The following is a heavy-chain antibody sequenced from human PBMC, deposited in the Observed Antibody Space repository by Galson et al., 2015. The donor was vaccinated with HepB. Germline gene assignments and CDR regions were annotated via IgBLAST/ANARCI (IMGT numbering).Heavy chain of an antibody. D-gene: IGHD3-16*02. CDR2: IFSSGTI. Sequence: ETLSLTCTVSDASISRFYWSWIRQPPGKGLEWIGYIFSSGTINYNPSLESRATISLDTAKNQWSLNLNSVTAADPALYFCARDRPGGVWPGDIDTNWVDPWGQGTLVTVSS. CDR3: ARDRPGGVWPGDIDTNWVDP. J-gene: IGHJ5*02. CDR1: DASISRFY. V-gene: IGHV4-59*01.